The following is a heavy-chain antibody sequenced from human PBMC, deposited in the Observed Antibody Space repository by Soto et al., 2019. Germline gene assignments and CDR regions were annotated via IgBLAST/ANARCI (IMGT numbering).Heavy chain of an antibody. Sequence: QAHLVESGGGVVQPGRSLRLSCAASGFTFTSYGMHWVRQAPGTRLEWVAVISYDGGLQHYADSVKERFTISRDTSKTMVLLQMNSLRAEDTAVYYCVSERGYGHASVPYSWGQGILVSVSS. CDR1: GFTFTSYG. CDR2: ISYDGGLQ. J-gene: IGHJ4*02. V-gene: IGHV3-30*03. D-gene: IGHD5-18*01. CDR3: VSERGYGHASVPYS.